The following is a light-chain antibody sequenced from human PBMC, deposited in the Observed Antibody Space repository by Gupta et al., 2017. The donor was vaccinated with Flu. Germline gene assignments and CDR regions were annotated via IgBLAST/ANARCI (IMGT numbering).Light chain of an antibody. Sequence: EIVMTQSPATLSVSPGERATLSCRASQSVSSNLAWYQQKPGQAPRLLLYGSSIRAPGIPARFRRSASAIEFTLIILSRPSADFPVYFCLLTTNWPKTFGPGTKVEIK. J-gene: IGKJ1*01. CDR3: LLTTNWPKT. CDR1: QSVSSN. CDR2: GSS. V-gene: IGKV3-15*01.